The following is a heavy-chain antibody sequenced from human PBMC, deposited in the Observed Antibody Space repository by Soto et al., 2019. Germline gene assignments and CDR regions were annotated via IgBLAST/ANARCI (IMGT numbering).Heavy chain of an antibody. J-gene: IGHJ4*02. CDR2: IIPVFGKA. CDR3: ARDGTLYDSSAYYYVY. CDR1: GGTFSRFA. V-gene: IGHV1-69*01. Sequence: QVQLVQSGAEVKKPGSSVKVSCKASGGTFSRFAINWVRQAPGQGLEWMGGIIPVFGKANYAQKFQGRVTITADESTSTGYMELRCLTSEDTAVHYCARDGTLYDSSAYYYVYWGQGTLVTVSS. D-gene: IGHD3-22*01.